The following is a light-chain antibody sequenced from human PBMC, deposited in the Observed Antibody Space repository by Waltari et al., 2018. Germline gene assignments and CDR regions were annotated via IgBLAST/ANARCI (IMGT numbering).Light chain of an antibody. V-gene: IGKV1-5*03. CDR1: QSISYS. J-gene: IGKJ1*01. CDR3: QQYNSYSPTWT. Sequence: DIQMTQSPSTLSAFVGDRVSITFRASQSISYSLAWYQQKPGKAPKLLIYKASTLESGVPSRFSGSGSGTESTLTISSLQPDDFATYYCQQYNSYSPTWTFGQGTKVEIK. CDR2: KAS.